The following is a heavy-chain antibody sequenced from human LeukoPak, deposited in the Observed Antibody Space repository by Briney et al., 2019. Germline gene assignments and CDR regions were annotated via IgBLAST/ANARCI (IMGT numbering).Heavy chain of an antibody. J-gene: IGHJ6*03. Sequence: ASVKVSCKASGYTFTSYGISWVRQAPGQGLEWMGWISAYNGNTNYAQKLQGRVTMTTDTSTSTAYMELRSPRSDDTAVYYCARDGLEWKLLPYYMDVWAKGPRSPSP. CDR2: ISAYNGNT. V-gene: IGHV1-18*01. CDR3: ARDGLEWKLLPYYMDV. D-gene: IGHD1-26*01. CDR1: GYTFTSYG.